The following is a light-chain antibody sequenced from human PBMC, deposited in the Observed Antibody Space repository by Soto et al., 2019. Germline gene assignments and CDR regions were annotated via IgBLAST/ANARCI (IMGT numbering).Light chain of an antibody. CDR3: RQYGSSPSYT. V-gene: IGKV3-20*01. J-gene: IGKJ2*01. CDR2: GAS. CDR1: QRVRSSSS. Sequence: EIVLTQSPGTLSLYPGERATLSCRASQRVRSSSSLAWYQQKPGQAPRLLIYGASSRATGIPDRFSGSGSATDFSLTISRLEPEDFAVYYCRQYGSSPSYTFGQGTKLEIK.